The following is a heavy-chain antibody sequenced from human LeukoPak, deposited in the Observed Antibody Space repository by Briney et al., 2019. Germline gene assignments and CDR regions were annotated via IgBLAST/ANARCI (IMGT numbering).Heavy chain of an antibody. CDR2: IYYSGRT. CDR1: GVSISSSSYY. Sequence: SETLSLTCTVSGVSISSSSYYWGWLRQPPGKGLEGIGNIYYSGRTYYNPSLKSRVTISVDTPKNQLSLKLSSVTAADTAVYYCAREWATVTELDYWGQGTLVTVSS. J-gene: IGHJ4*02. V-gene: IGHV4-39*02. CDR3: AREWATVTELDY. D-gene: IGHD4-17*01.